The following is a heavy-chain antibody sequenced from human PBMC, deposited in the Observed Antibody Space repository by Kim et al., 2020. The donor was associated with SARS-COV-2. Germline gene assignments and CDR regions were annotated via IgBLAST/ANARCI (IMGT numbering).Heavy chain of an antibody. CDR2: IYYSGST. CDR3: ASRSTGEVPYSSSWYYYGMDV. Sequence: SETLSLTCTVSGGSISSSSYYWGWIRQPPGKGLEWIGSIYYSGSTYYNPSLKSRVTISVDTSKNQFSLKLSSVTAADTAVYYCASRSTGEVPYSSSWYYYGMDVWGQGTTVTVSS. D-gene: IGHD6-13*01. CDR1: GGSISSSSYY. V-gene: IGHV4-39*01. J-gene: IGHJ6*02.